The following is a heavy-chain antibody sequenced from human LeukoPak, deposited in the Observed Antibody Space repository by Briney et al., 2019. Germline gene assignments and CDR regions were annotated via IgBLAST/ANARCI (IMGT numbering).Heavy chain of an antibody. CDR2: IGTAGDT. J-gene: IGHJ4*02. Sequence: PGGSLRLSCAASGFTFSGYDMHWVRQATGKGLEWVSAIGTAGDTYYPGSVKGRFTISRENAKNSLYLQMNSLRAGDTAVYYCARGRFEYSSSTLTYYFDYWGQGTLVTVSS. V-gene: IGHV3-13*01. CDR1: GFTFSGYD. D-gene: IGHD6-6*01. CDR3: ARGRFEYSSSTLTYYFDY.